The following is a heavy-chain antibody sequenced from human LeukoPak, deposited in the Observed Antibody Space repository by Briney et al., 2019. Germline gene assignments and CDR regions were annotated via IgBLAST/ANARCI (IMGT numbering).Heavy chain of an antibody. Sequence: GGSLRLSCAASGFTFSSYAMSWVRQAPGKGLEWVSAISGSGGSTYYADSVKGRFTISRDNSKNTLYLQMNSLRAEDTAVYYCAKDQKKAAAGSASQYFDYWGQGTLVTVSS. D-gene: IGHD6-13*01. CDR1: GFTFSSYA. J-gene: IGHJ4*02. CDR3: AKDQKKAAAGSASQYFDY. V-gene: IGHV3-23*01. CDR2: ISGSGGST.